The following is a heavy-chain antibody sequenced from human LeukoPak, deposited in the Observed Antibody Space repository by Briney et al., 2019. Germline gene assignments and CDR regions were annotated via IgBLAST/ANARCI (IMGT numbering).Heavy chain of an antibody. CDR1: GFSFSSYW. CDR3: ASLRFGELFGFDY. J-gene: IGHJ4*02. D-gene: IGHD3-10*01. CDR2: IKRDGSEK. V-gene: IGHV3-7*01. Sequence: GGSLRLSCAASGFSFSSYWMSWVRQAPGKGLEWVANIKRDGSEKYYVDSVKGRFTISRDNSKNTLYLQMNSLRAEDTAVYYCASLRFGELFGFDYWGQGTLVTVSS.